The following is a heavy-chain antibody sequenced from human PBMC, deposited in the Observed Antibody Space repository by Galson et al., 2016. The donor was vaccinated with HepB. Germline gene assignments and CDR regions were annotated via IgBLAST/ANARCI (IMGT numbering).Heavy chain of an antibody. CDR3: AGDSGRTGAWDY. CDR2: IGSSSSPI. V-gene: IGHV3-48*01. J-gene: IGHJ4*02. Sequence: SLRLSCAASGLTFNNYHMNWARQAPGKGLEWVSYIGSSSSPIYYADSVKGRFTISRDNAHTSLYLQKNSLRAEDSAVYYCAGDSGRTGAWDYWGRGTLVTVSS. CDR1: GLTFNNYH. D-gene: IGHD1-14*01.